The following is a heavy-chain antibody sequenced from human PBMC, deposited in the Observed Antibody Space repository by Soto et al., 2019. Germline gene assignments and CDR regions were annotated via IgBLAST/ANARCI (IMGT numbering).Heavy chain of an antibody. CDR1: GGTFSSYT. D-gene: IGHD3-10*01. J-gene: IGHJ5*02. CDR3: AREYYYGSGSYYNNWFDP. V-gene: IGHV1-69*04. Sequence: GASVKVSCKASGGTFSSYTISWVRQAPGQGLEWMGRIIPILGIADYAQKFQGRVTITADKSTSTAYMELSSLRSEDTAVYYCAREYYYGSGSYYNNWFDPWGQGTLVTVSS. CDR2: IIPILGIA.